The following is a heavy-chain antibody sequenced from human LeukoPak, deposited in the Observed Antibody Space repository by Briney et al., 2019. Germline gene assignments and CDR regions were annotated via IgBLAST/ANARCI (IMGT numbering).Heavy chain of an antibody. Sequence: PGGSLRLSCAASGFTVSSNYMSWVRQAPGKGLEWVSVIYSGGTTYYADPVKGRFTISRDNSKNTLYLQMNRLRAEDTAVYYCARGVTPDWFDPWGQGTLVTVSS. CDR2: IYSGGTT. CDR3: ARGVTPDWFDP. J-gene: IGHJ5*02. CDR1: GFTVSSNY. D-gene: IGHD2-21*02. V-gene: IGHV3-66*01.